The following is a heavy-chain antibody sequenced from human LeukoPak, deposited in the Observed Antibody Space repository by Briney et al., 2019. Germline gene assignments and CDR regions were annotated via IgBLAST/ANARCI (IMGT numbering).Heavy chain of an antibody. J-gene: IGHJ4*02. D-gene: IGHD6-13*01. V-gene: IGHV1-18*01. CDR3: ARDHSSSGQFFDY. CDR2: ISAYNGNT. CDR1: GYTFTTYG. Sequence: ASVKVSCKASGYTFTTYGFSWVRQAPGQGLEWMGWISAYNGNTNYLQKLQGRVTMTTDTSTNTAYMELRSLTSDDTAVYYCARDHSSSGQFFDYWGPRTLVNVSS.